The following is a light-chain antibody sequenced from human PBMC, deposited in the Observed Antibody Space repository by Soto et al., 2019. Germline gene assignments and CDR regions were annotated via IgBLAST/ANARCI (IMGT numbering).Light chain of an antibody. CDR2: AAS. CDR3: QQYGSTWVT. J-gene: IGKJ3*01. Sequence: DIQLTQSPSFLSASVGDRVTITCRASQGISHYLNWYQQKPGKAPKRLIYAASSLQSGVPSRFSGSRSGTDFTLTISRLEPEDFAVYYCQQYGSTWVTFGPGTKVDIK. V-gene: IGKV1-17*01. CDR1: QGISHY.